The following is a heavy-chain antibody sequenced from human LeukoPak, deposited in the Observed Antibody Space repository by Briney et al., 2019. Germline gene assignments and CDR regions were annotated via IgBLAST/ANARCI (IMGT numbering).Heavy chain of an antibody. D-gene: IGHD2-15*01. J-gene: IGHJ6*02. CDR2: ISAYNGNT. V-gene: IGHV1-18*01. CDR1: GYTFTSYG. CDR3: ARDKYCSGGSCYPPLGMDV. Sequence: GASVKVSCKASGYTFTSYGISWVRQAPGQGLEWMGWISAYNGNTNCAQKHQGRVTMTTDTSTSTAYMELRSLRSDDTAVYYCARDKYCSGGSCYPPLGMDVWGQGTTVIVSS.